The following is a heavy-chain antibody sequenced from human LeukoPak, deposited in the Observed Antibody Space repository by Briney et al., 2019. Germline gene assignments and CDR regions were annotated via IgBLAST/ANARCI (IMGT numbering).Heavy chain of an antibody. CDR3: ARIRFGESYAPKSYYYYYMDV. Sequence: GGSLRLSCAASGFTLSSYWMSWVRQAPGKGLEWVANIKQDGSEKYYVDSVKGRFTISRDNAKNSLYLQMNRLRVEDTAVYYCARIRFGESYAPKSYYYYYMDVWGIGTTVTISS. V-gene: IGHV3-7*01. CDR1: GFTLSSYW. CDR2: IKQDGSEK. D-gene: IGHD3-10*01. J-gene: IGHJ6*03.